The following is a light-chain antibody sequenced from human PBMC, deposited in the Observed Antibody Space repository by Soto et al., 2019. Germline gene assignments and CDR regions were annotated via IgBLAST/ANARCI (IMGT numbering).Light chain of an antibody. CDR2: NVS. CDR1: SSDVGGYNY. CDR3: CSYAGSYNVV. J-gene: IGLJ2*01. Sequence: QSALTQPRSASGSPGQSVTISCTGTSSDVGGYNYVSWYQQHPGKAPKLMIYNVSKRPSGVPDRFSGSKSGNTASLTISGIQAEDEADYYCCSYAGSYNVVFGGGTKLTVL. V-gene: IGLV2-11*01.